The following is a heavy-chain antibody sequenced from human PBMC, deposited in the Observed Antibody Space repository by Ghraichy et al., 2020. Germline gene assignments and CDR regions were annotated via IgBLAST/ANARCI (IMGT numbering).Heavy chain of an antibody. Sequence: SETLSLTCTVSGGSIRSYYWSWIRHPPGKGLEWIGYVYYNGKTDYSPSLKSRASISVDTSKNQVSLRLTSVTAADTAVYYCARRGRGYTLHFYGLEIWGQGNTVTAS. CDR2: VYYNGKT. CDR3: ARRGRGYTLHFYGLEI. CDR1: GGSIRSYY. J-gene: IGHJ6*01. D-gene: IGHD5-18*01. V-gene: IGHV4-59*08.